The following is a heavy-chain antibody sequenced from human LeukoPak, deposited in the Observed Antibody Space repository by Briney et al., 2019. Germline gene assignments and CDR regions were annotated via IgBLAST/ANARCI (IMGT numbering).Heavy chain of an antibody. CDR3: ARDRWYRRDYYGMDV. V-gene: IGHV3-23*01. CDR2: ISGSGGST. J-gene: IGHJ6*02. Sequence: GGSLRLSCAASGFTFSSYAMSWVRQAPGKGLEWVSAISGSGGSTYYADSVKGRFTISRDNSKNTLYLQMNSLRTEGTAVYYCARDRWYRRDYYGMDVWGQGTTVTVSS. CDR1: GFTFSSYA. D-gene: IGHD1-1*01.